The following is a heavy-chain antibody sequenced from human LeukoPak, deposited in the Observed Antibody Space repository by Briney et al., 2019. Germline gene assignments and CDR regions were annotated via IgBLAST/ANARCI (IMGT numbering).Heavy chain of an antibody. Sequence: GTSVKVSCKASGYTFTSYDINWVRQATGQGLEWMRWMNPNSGNTGYAHKFQSRDTMTRNTPISTANMELSSLRSEDTAVYYCARVVPAAIDAFDIWGQGTMVTVSS. CDR2: MNPNSGNT. D-gene: IGHD2-2*01. V-gene: IGHV1-8*01. CDR1: GYTFTSYD. J-gene: IGHJ3*02. CDR3: ARVVPAAIDAFDI.